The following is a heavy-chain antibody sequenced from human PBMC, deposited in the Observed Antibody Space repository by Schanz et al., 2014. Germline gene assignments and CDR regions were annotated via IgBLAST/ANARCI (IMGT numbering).Heavy chain of an antibody. CDR3: TRGGYSYALSAFDI. CDR1: GYTFISYG. Sequence: QVQLVQSGAEVRKPGASVKVSCKASGYTFISYGIKWVRQAPGQGLEWMGWISAYNGHTDYAQKLQGRVTNTADKSTSTAYMDLSSLRPEDTAVYYCTRGGYSYALSAFDIWGQGTMVTVSS. CDR2: ISAYNGHT. V-gene: IGHV1-18*01. D-gene: IGHD5-18*01. J-gene: IGHJ3*02.